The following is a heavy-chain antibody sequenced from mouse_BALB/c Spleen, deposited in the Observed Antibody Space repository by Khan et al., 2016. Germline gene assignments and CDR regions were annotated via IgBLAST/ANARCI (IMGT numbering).Heavy chain of an antibody. CDR2: IWGDGTT. CDR1: GFSLIAYG. CDR3: ARGGWGYDPFYY. V-gene: IGHV2-6-7*01. Sequence: QVQLQQSGPGLVAPSQSLSITCTVPGFSLIAYGVNWVRQPPGKRLEWLGMIWGDGTTDYNSALKSRLNITQDNSKSQVYLKMNSLPTDDTDRSRWARGGWGYDPFYYWGQGTSVTVSS. D-gene: IGHD2-2*01. J-gene: IGHJ4*01.